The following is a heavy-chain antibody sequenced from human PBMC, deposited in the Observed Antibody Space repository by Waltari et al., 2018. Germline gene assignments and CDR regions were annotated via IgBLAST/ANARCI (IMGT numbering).Heavy chain of an antibody. D-gene: IGHD6-13*01. Sequence: QVQLVQSGAEVKKPGASVKVSCTASGYTFTSYDINWVRQATGHGIEWMGWINPNSGNTGYAQKIQGRVTSTRNTTISTSYRELSSLRSEHTAEYYCARDLKKQLDYYGIDVWGQGTTVTVSS. CDR1: GYTFTSYD. CDR3: ARDLKKQLDYYGIDV. J-gene: IGHJ6*02. V-gene: IGHV1-8*03. CDR2: INPNSGNT.